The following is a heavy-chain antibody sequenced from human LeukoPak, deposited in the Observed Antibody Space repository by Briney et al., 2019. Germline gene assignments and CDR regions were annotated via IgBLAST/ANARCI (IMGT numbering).Heavy chain of an antibody. Sequence: QPGGSLRLSCAASGFTFSSYAMSWVRQAPGKGLEWVSAISGSGGSTYYADSVKGRFTISRDNSKNTLYLQMNSLRAEDTAVYYCAKVRYPHSSGWFHFDYWGQGLLVTVSS. V-gene: IGHV3-23*01. J-gene: IGHJ4*02. CDR1: GFTFSSYA. CDR3: AKVRYPHSSGWFHFDY. D-gene: IGHD6-19*01. CDR2: ISGSGGST.